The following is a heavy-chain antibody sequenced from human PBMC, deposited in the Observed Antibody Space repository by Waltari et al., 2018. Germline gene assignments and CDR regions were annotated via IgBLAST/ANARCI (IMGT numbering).Heavy chain of an antibody. V-gene: IGHV1-24*01. CDR1: RYTLSGFS. D-gene: IGHD2-15*01. J-gene: IGHJ6*03. CDR2: LERGDAQK. Sequence: QVQVVQSGAEAMRPGASVKVSCKVSRYTLSGFSIHWVRQPRGKGLGWMGPLERGDAQKASDRKFLGRTTMTEDTSTDQAYMELTSLTSDDTGVYYCHLLGRNIVLAGASPSYYSYMDVWGGGTSVTVSS. CDR3: HLLGRNIVLAGASPSYYSYMDV.